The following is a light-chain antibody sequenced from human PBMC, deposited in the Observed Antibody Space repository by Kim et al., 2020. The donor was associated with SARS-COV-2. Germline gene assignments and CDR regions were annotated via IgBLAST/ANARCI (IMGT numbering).Light chain of an antibody. V-gene: IGKV3-20*01. Sequence: PGERATLSCRARQRVSSSYLAWYQQKPGQAPRLLIYGASSRATGIPDRFSGSGSGTDFTLTISRLEPEDFAVYYCQQYGSSTPLTFGGGTKVDIK. CDR3: QQYGSSTPLT. CDR2: GAS. J-gene: IGKJ4*01. CDR1: QRVSSSY.